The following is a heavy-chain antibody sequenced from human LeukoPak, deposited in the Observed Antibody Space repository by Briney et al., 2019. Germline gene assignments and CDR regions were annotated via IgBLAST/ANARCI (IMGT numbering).Heavy chain of an antibody. D-gene: IGHD3-22*01. Sequence: GGSLRLSCAASGFTFSSYGMHWVRQAPGKGLEWVAVIWYDGSNKYYADSVKGRFTISRDNSKNTLYLQMNSLRAEDTAVYYCVPDSSGSFSFYYWGQGTLVTVSS. CDR2: IWYDGSNK. CDR1: GFTFSSYG. CDR3: VPDSSGSFSFYY. J-gene: IGHJ4*02. V-gene: IGHV3-33*01.